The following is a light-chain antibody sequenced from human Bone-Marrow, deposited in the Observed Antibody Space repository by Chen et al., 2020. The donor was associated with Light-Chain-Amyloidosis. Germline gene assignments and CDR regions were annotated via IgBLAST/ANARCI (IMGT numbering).Light chain of an antibody. CDR2: DDS. V-gene: IGLV3-21*02. Sequence: SYVLTQPSSVSVAPGQTATIACGGNNIGSTSVHWYQQTPGQAPLLVVYDDSDRPSGIPERLSGSNAGKTATLTSSRVEAGEEADYCWQVWDRSSDRPVFGGGTKLTVL. CDR1: NIGSTS. J-gene: IGLJ3*02. CDR3: QVWDRSSDRPV.